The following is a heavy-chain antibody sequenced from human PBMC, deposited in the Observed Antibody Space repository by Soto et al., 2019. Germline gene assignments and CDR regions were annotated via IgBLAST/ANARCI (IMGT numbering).Heavy chain of an antibody. J-gene: IGHJ4*02. D-gene: IGHD4-17*01. V-gene: IGHV4-31*03. CDR3: AREATNYGEQRMVVDY. CDR2: IYYSGST. CDR1: GGSISSGGYY. Sequence: QVQLQESGPGLVKPSQTLSLTCTVSGGSISSGGYYWSWIRQHPGKGLEWIGYIYYSGSTYYNPSLKSRVTISVDTSKNRFSLKLSSVTAADTAEYYCAREATNYGEQRMVVDYWGQGTLVTVSS.